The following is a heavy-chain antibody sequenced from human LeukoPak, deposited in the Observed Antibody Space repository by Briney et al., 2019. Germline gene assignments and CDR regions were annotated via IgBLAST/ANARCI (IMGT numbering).Heavy chain of an antibody. CDR1: GYTFTGYY. J-gene: IGHJ4*02. CDR2: INPNSGST. D-gene: IGHD3-22*01. Sequence: ASVKVSCKASGYTFTGYYMHWVRQAPGQGLEWMGWINPNSGSTNYAQKFQGRVTMTRDTSISTAYMELSRLRSDDTAVYYCARVFGDYYDSSGPFDYWGQGTLVTVSS. V-gene: IGHV1-2*02. CDR3: ARVFGDYYDSSGPFDY.